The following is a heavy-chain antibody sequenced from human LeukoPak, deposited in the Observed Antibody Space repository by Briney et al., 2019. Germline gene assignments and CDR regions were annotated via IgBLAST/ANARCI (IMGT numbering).Heavy chain of an antibody. Sequence: ETLSLTCTVSGGSISHYFWSWIRQPPGKALEWIGYIYYSGSTNYNPSLKSRVTISVDASKNQFSLKLSSVTAADTAVYYCAKTVTGYWYFDLWGRGPLVTVSS. CDR3: AKTVTGYWYFDL. V-gene: IGHV4-59*08. CDR1: GGSISHYF. CDR2: IYYSGST. D-gene: IGHD6-19*01. J-gene: IGHJ2*01.